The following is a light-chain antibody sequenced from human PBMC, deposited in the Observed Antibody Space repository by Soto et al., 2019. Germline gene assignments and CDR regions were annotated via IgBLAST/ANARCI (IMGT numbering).Light chain of an antibody. V-gene: IGLV2-23*02. CDR2: EVS. CDR3: CVDAGRSTYV. Sequence: QSALTQPASVSGSPGQSITISCTRTSSDVGSYNFVSWYQQHPGKVPKVMIYEVSKRPSGVSDRFSGSKSGNTASLTISGLQAEDEADYYCCVDAGRSTYVFGTGTKLTVL. J-gene: IGLJ1*01. CDR1: SSDVGSYNF.